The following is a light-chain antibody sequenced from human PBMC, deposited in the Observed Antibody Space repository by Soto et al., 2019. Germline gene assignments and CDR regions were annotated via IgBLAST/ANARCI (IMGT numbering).Light chain of an antibody. Sequence: QSVLTQPPSVSGAPGQRVTISCTGSSSNIGAGYVVHWYQQLPGAAPKLLIFSDNNRPSGVPDRFSGSKSGTSASLAITGLRAEDEADYCCQSYDNNSDYVFGTGTKATVL. V-gene: IGLV1-40*01. CDR3: QSYDNNSDYV. CDR2: SDN. J-gene: IGLJ1*01. CDR1: SSNIGAGYV.